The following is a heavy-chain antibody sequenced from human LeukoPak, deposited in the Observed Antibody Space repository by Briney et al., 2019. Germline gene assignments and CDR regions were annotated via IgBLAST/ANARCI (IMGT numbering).Heavy chain of an antibody. CDR1: GFTFSSYA. CDR3: ARDRYDFWSGYMGFDY. V-gene: IGHV3-30-3*01. D-gene: IGHD3-3*01. CDR2: ISYDGSNK. Sequence: GGSLRLSCAASGFTFSSYAMHWVRQAPGKGLEWVAVISYDGSNKYYADSVKGRFTISRDNSKNTLYLQMNSLRAEDTAVYYCARDRYDFWSGYMGFDYWGQGTLVTVSS. J-gene: IGHJ4*02.